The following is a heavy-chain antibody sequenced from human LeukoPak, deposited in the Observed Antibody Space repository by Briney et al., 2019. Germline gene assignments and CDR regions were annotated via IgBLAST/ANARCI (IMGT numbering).Heavy chain of an antibody. V-gene: IGHV3-53*01. Sequence: PGGSLRLSCAASGFTVSSNYMSWVRQAPGKGLEWVSVIYSGGSTYYADSVKGRFTISRDYSKNTLYLQMNSLRAEDTAVYYCAREKEAYDTSGPFLGGFDYWGQGTLVTVSS. CDR2: IYSGGST. J-gene: IGHJ4*02. CDR3: AREKEAYDTSGPFLGGFDY. CDR1: GFTVSSNY. D-gene: IGHD3-22*01.